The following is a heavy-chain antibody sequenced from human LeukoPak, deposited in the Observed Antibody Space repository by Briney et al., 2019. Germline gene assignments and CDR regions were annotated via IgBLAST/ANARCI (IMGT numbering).Heavy chain of an antibody. V-gene: IGHV3-23*01. CDR2: ISGSGGST. Sequence: PGGSLRLSCAASGFTFSSYAMSWVRQAPGKGLEWVSAISGSGGSTYYADSVKGRFTISRDNSKNTLYLQMNSPRAEDTAVYYCAKDLNLGYYDSSGLLGVYFDYWGQGTLVTVSS. CDR1: GFTFSSYA. CDR3: AKDLNLGYYDSSGLLGVYFDY. J-gene: IGHJ4*02. D-gene: IGHD3-22*01.